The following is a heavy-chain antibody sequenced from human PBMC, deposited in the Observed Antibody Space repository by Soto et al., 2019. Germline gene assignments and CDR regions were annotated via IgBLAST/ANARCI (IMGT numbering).Heavy chain of an antibody. J-gene: IGHJ6*02. CDR2: IYYSGST. D-gene: IGHD6-13*01. Sequence: SETLSLTCTVSGGSISSYYWSWIRQPPGKGLEWIGYIYYSGSTNYNPSLKSRVTVSVDTSKNQFSLKLSSVTAADTAVYYCARIAAAGTDFYYYYGMDVWGQGTTVTVSS. V-gene: IGHV4-59*01. CDR1: GGSISSYY. CDR3: ARIAAAGTDFYYYYGMDV.